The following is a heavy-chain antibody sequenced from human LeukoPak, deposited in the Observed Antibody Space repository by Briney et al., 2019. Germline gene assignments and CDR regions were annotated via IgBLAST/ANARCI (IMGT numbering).Heavy chain of an antibody. J-gene: IGHJ4*02. CDR2: ISSSSTYI. CDR3: ASTIAVAGTGDY. D-gene: IGHD6-19*01. CDR1: GFTFSSYS. Sequence: PGGSLRLSCAASGFTFSSYSMNWVRQAPGKGLEWVSSISSSSTYISYADSVKGRFTISRDNAKNSLNLQMNSLRAEDTAVYYCASTIAVAGTGDYWGQGTLVTVSS. V-gene: IGHV3-21*01.